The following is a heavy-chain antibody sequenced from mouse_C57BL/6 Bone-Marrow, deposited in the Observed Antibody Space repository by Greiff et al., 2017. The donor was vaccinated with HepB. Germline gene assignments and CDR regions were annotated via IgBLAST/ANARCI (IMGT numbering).Heavy chain of an antibody. J-gene: IGHJ1*03. CDR2: ISYDGSN. CDR3: ARDGISYWYFDV. D-gene: IGHD1-1*01. Sequence: ESGPGLVKPSQSLSLTCSVTGYSITSGYYWNWIRQFPGNKLEWMGYISYDGSNNYNPSLKNRISITRDTSKNQFFLKLNSVTTEDTATYYCARDGISYWYFDVWGTGTTVTVSS. CDR1: GYSITSGYY. V-gene: IGHV3-6*01.